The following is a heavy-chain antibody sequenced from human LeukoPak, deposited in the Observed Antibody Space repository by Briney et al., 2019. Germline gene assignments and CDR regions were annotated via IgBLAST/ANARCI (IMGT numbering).Heavy chain of an antibody. CDR2: IRSKANGGTT. CDR3: TREYYFDSSDYYYDSH. Sequence: GRSLRLSCTASGFTFGDYPMSWVRQAPGNGLGWIGFIRSKANGGTTEYAASVKGRFTISRDDPKSIAYLQMNSLKTEDTAVYYCTREYYFDSSDYYYDSHWGQGTLVTVYS. D-gene: IGHD3-22*01. V-gene: IGHV3-49*04. CDR1: GFTFGDYP. J-gene: IGHJ4*02.